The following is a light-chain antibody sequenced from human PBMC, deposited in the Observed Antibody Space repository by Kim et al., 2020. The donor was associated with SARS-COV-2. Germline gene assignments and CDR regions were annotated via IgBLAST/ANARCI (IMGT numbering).Light chain of an antibody. CDR3: QQYDSYSGT. CDR1: QSISSW. Sequence: ASVGDRVTITCRASQSISSWLAWYQQKPGKAPKLLIYDASTLESGVPSRFSGSGSGTEFTLTISSLQPDDFATYYGQQYDSYSGTFGQGTKVDIK. V-gene: IGKV1-5*01. J-gene: IGKJ1*01. CDR2: DAS.